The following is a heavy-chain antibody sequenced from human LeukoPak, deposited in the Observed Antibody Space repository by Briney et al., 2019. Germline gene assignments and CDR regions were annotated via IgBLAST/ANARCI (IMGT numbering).Heavy chain of an antibody. CDR1: GYTFTGYY. CDR3: AKADLYYYYMGV. J-gene: IGHJ6*03. V-gene: IGHV1-2*02. CDR2: INPNSGCT. Sequence: ASVKVSCKASGYTFTGYYMHWVRQAPGQGLEWMGWINPNSGCTNYAQKVQGRVTMTRDTSISTAYMELSRLRSDDTAVYYCAKADLYYYYMGVWGKGTTVTVSS.